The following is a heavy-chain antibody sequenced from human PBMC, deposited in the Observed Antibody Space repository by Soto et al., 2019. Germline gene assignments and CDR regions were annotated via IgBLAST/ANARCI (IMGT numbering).Heavy chain of an antibody. CDR2: IYARAXDT. V-gene: IGHV5-51*01. CDR3: ARLGAVDYGMEV. Sequence: PWESLKISCKGSGYSFXTXWIXCVXQMPGKVLEWMGIIYARAXDTRHSQSFQGKVTISADKSIRPAYLRCRSLKASDTAMYYCARLGAVDYGMEVWGQGTTVTVSS. D-gene: IGHD3-3*01. CDR1: GYSFXTXW. J-gene: IGHJ6*02.